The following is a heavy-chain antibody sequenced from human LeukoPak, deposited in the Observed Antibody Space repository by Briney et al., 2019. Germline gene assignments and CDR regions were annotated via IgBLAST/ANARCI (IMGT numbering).Heavy chain of an antibody. V-gene: IGHV3-30*02. CDR1: GFTFSSYS. Sequence: GGSLRLSCAASGFTFSSYSMNWVRQAPGKGLEWVAFIRYDGSNKYYADSVKGRFTISRDNSKDTLYLQMNSLRAEDTAVYYCAKGPAGYYYYMDVWGKGTTVTVSS. J-gene: IGHJ6*03. D-gene: IGHD2-2*01. CDR2: IRYDGSNK. CDR3: AKGPAGYYYYMDV.